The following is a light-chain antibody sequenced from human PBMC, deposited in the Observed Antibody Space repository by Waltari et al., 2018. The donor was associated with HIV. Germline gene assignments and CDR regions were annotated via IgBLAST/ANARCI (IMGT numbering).Light chain of an antibody. J-gene: IGLJ2*01. CDR3: AAWDDSLNGVV. CDR2: YDD. V-gene: IGLV1-36*01. CDR1: SSNIGNNA. Sequence: QSVLTQPPSVSEAPRQRVTISCSGSSSNIGNNAVTWSQQLPGKPPKLLIYYDDLLASGVSDRFSGSKSGTSASLAISGLQSEDESDYYCAAWDDSLNGVVFGGGTKLTVL.